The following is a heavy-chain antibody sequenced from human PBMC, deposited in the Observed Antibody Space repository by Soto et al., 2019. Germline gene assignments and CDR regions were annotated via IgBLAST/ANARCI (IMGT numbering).Heavy chain of an antibody. CDR2: ISWNSGSI. D-gene: IGHD5-18*01. CDR3: AKDKGRGYSYDFDY. J-gene: IGHJ4*02. Sequence: PGGSLRLSCAASGFTFDDYAMHWVRQAPGKGLEWVSGISWNSGSIGYADSVKGRFTISRDNAKNSLYLQMNSLRAEDTALYYCAKDKGRGYSYDFDYWGQGTLVTVSS. CDR1: GFTFDDYA. V-gene: IGHV3-9*01.